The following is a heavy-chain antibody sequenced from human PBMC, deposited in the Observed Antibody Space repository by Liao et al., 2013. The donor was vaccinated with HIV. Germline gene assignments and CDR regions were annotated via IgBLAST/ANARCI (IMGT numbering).Heavy chain of an antibody. D-gene: IGHD3-16*01. J-gene: IGHJ6*03. V-gene: IGHV4-4*07. CDR3: ARGGGSALYNSYYYMDV. CDR1: GGSISSYY. CDR2: IYISGST. Sequence: QVQLQESGPGLVKPSETLSLTCSVSGGSISSYYWSWIRQPAGKGLEWIGRIYISGSTNYNPSLKNRVTMSVDTSKNQLSLKLDSVTAADAAVYYCARGGGSALYNSYYYMDVWGKGTTVTVSS.